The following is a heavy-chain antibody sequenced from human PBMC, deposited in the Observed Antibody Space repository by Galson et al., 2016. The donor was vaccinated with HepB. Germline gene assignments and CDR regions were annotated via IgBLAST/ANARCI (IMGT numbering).Heavy chain of an antibody. Sequence: SLRLSCAVSGVTFSSLSMNWVRQAPGKGLEWVSYLPSENSIKHYADSVRGRFTISRDNAKNSLYLQMNSLRVEDTAVYYCACNRRGVFLLDCWGQGTLVTVSS. CDR3: ACNRRGVFLLDC. CDR1: GVTFSSLS. V-gene: IGHV3-48*01. CDR2: LPSENSIK. J-gene: IGHJ4*02. D-gene: IGHD3-10*01.